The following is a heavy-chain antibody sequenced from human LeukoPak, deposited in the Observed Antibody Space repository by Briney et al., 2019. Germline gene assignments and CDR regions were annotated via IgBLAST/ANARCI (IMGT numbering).Heavy chain of an antibody. CDR3: ARERYFDWLSPRGFDP. CDR1: GGSISSGGFY. CDR2: IYTLGST. J-gene: IGHJ5*02. Sequence: PSETLSLTCTVSGGSISSGGFYWSWIRQPAGKGLEWIGRIYTLGSTNYNPSLKSRVTISVDTSKNQFSLKLSSVTAADTAVYYCARERYFDWLSPRGFDPWGQGTLVTVSS. V-gene: IGHV4-61*02. D-gene: IGHD3-9*01.